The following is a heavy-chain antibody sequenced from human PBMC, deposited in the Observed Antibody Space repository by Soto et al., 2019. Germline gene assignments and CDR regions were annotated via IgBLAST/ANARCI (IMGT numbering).Heavy chain of an antibody. CDR2: IYYSGST. J-gene: IGHJ4*02. CDR3: ARESGYYGSGSYYNGNDYFDY. V-gene: IGHV4-30-4*01. Sequence: SETLSLTCTVSGGSISSGDYYWSWIRQPPGKGLEWIGYIYYSGSTYYNPSLKSRVTISVDTSKNQFSLKLSSVTAADTAVYYCARESGYYGSGSYYNGNDYFDYWGQGTLVTVS. CDR1: GGSISSGDYY. D-gene: IGHD3-10*01.